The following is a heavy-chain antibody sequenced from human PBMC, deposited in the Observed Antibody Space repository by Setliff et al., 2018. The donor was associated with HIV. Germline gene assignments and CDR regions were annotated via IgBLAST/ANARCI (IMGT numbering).Heavy chain of an antibody. Sequence: PSETLSLTCTVSGGSITGYYWSWIRQPPGKGLEWIGWIYYSGNTRYNPSLKSRVTISLDTSKNRFSLQLSRLRSDDTAVYYCARSPRYSSGWYDSYFDQWGQGTLVTVSS. J-gene: IGHJ4*02. CDR2: IYYSGNT. CDR3: ARSPRYSSGWYDSYFDQ. V-gene: IGHV4-59*01. CDR1: GGSITGYY. D-gene: IGHD6-19*01.